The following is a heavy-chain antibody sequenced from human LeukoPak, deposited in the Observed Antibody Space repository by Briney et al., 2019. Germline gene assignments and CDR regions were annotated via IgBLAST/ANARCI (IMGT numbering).Heavy chain of an antibody. Sequence: GGSLRLSCAASGFTFSSYWMSWVRQAPGKGLEWVSVIYSGGSTYYADSVKGRFTISRDNSKNTLYLQMNSLRAEDTAVYYCAREMATIDYWGQGTLVTVSS. V-gene: IGHV3-53*01. CDR2: IYSGGST. CDR1: GFTFSSYW. CDR3: AREMATIDY. J-gene: IGHJ4*02. D-gene: IGHD5-24*01.